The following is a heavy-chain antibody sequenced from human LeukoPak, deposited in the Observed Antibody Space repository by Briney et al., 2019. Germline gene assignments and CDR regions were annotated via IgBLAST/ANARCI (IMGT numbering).Heavy chain of an antibody. CDR3: AKDLVVVPTGPDY. CDR1: GFTFSNYA. V-gene: IGHV3-23*01. D-gene: IGHD2-2*01. CDR2: ISGGGGST. J-gene: IGHJ4*02. Sequence: GGSLRLSCAASGFTFSNYAMNWVRQAPGKGLEWVSGISGGGGSTHYADSVNGRFTISRDNSKNTLHLQMNSLRAEDTAVYYCAKDLVVVPTGPDYWGQGTLVTVSS.